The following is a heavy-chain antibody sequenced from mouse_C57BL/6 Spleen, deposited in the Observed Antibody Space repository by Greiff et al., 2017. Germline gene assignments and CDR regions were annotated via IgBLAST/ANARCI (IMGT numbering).Heavy chain of an antibody. CDR3: AGDYGNYYAMDY. CDR2: ISYDGSN. CDR1: GYSITSGYY. Sequence: VQLKESGPGLVKPSQSLSLTCSVTGYSITSGYYWNWIRQFPGNKLEWMGYISYDGSNNYNPSLKNRISITRDTSKNQFFLKLNSVTTEDTATYYCAGDYGNYYAMDYWGQGTSVTVSS. V-gene: IGHV3-6*01. D-gene: IGHD2-1*01. J-gene: IGHJ4*01.